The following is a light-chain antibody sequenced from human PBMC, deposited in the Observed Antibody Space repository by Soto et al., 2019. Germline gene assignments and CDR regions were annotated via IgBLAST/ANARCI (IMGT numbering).Light chain of an antibody. CDR1: QSVSSNH. CDR2: GAS. V-gene: IGKV3-20*01. Sequence: EIVLTQSPGSLSLSPRERATLSCRASQSVSSNHLAWYQQKPGQAPRLLIYGASRRATGIPDRFSGSGSGTDITLTISRLEPEDFAMYYCQQYGGSTYTFGQGTKVEIK. J-gene: IGKJ2*01. CDR3: QQYGGSTYT.